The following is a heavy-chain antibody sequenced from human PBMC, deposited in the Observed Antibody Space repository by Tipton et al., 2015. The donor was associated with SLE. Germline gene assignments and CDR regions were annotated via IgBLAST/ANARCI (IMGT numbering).Heavy chain of an antibody. CDR2: ITWNSESI. CDR1: GFTLDNYA. V-gene: IGHV3-9*01. D-gene: IGHD2/OR15-2a*01. J-gene: IGHJ4*02. CDR3: AKEGVALSN. Sequence: SLRLSCEASGFTLDNYAMHWVRQVSGKGLEWVSGITWNSESIAYADTVKGRFTISRDNAKNSLYLQMNSLRPEDTALYYCAKEGVALSNWGQGTLVTVAS.